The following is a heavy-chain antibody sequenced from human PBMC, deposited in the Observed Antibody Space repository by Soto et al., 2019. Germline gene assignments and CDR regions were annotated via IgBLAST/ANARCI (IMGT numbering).Heavy chain of an antibody. CDR3: AKDADSGWPYYYYYGMDV. CDR2: ISYDGSNK. J-gene: IGHJ6*02. CDR1: GFTFSSYG. Sequence: PGGSLRLSCAASGFTFSSYGMHWVRQAPGKGLEWVAVISYDGSNKYYADSVKSRFTISRDNSKNTLYLQMNSLRAEDTAVYYCAKDADSGWPYYYYYGMDVWGQGTTVTVSS. D-gene: IGHD6-19*01. V-gene: IGHV3-30*18.